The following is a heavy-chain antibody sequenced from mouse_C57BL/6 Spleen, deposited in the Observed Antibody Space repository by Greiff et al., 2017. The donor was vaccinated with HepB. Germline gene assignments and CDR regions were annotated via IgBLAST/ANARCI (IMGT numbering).Heavy chain of an antibody. CDR2: INPGSGGT. CDR3: ARSQLFFAY. CDR1: GYAFTNYL. D-gene: IGHD4-1*02. Sequence: VKLQQSGAELVRPGTSVKVSCKASGYAFTNYLIEWVKQRPGQGLEWIGVINPGSGGTNYNEKFKGKATLTADKSSSTAYMQLSSLTSEDSAVYFCARSQLFFAYWGQGTLVTVSA. V-gene: IGHV1-54*01. J-gene: IGHJ3*01.